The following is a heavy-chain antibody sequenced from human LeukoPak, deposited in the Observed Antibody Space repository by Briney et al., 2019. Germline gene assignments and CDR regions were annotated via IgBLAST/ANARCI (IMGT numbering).Heavy chain of an antibody. CDR2: INHSGST. J-gene: IGHJ4*02. V-gene: IGHV4-34*01. D-gene: IGHD3-16*02. Sequence: SETLSLTCAVYGGSFSGYYWSWIRQPPGKGLEWIGEINHSGSTNYNPSLKSRVTISVDTSKNQFSLKLSSVTAADTAVYYCARGRGPYDYVWGSYRYTGSGSFDYWGQGTLVTVSS. CDR1: GGSFSGYY. CDR3: ARGRGPYDYVWGSYRYTGSGSFDY.